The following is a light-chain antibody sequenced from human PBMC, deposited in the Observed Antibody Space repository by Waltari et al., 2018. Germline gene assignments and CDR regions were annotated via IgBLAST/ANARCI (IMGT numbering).Light chain of an antibody. V-gene: IGLV1-40*01. CDR1: SSNIGSGYD. CDR2: HNI. CDR3: QSYDSSLSGCV. Sequence: QSVLTQPPSVSGAPGQRVTISCTGSSSNIGSGYDVHWYQQLPGRAPKILIYHNIIRPSGVPDRFSGSKSGTSASLAITGLQAEDEADYYCQSYDSSLSGCVFGTGTKVTVL. J-gene: IGLJ1*01.